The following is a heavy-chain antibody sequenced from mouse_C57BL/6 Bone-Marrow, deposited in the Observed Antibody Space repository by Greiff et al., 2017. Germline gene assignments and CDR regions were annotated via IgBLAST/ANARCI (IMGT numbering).Heavy chain of an antibody. CDR2: IDPANGNT. J-gene: IGHJ3*01. Sequence: VQLQQSVAELVRPGASVKLSCTASGFNIKNTYMHWVKQRPEQGLEWIGRIDPANGNTKYAPKFQGKATITADTSYNTAYLQLSSLTSEDTAIYYCASYYCGSSYGWFAYWGQGTLVTVSA. CDR3: ASYYCGSSYGWFAY. CDR1: GFNIKNTY. D-gene: IGHD1-1*01. V-gene: IGHV14-3*01.